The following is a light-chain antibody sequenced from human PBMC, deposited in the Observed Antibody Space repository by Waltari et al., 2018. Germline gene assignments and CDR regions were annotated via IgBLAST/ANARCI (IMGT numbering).Light chain of an antibody. CDR3: SSYTSSSTRV. J-gene: IGLJ3*02. CDR2: DVS. V-gene: IGLV2-14*03. CDR1: SSDVGGYNY. Sequence: QSALTQPASVSGSPGQSITISCTGTSSDVGGYNYDSRYQQHPGKAPKLMIYDVSNRPSGVSNRFSGSKSGNTASLTISGLQAEDEADYYCSSYTSSSTRVFGGGTKLTVL.